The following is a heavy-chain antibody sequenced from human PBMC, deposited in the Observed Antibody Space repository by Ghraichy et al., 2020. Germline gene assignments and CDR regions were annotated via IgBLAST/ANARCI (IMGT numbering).Heavy chain of an antibody. CDR2: IYSGGST. D-gene: IGHD3-22*01. CDR1: GFTVSSNY. J-gene: IGHJ6*02. V-gene: IGHV3-53*01. Sequence: GGSLRLSCAASGFTVSSNYMSWVRQAPGKGLEWVSVIYSGGSTYYADSVKGRFTISRDNSKNTLYLQMNSLRAEDTAVYYCASGRYYVSSGYSAPTIYYYGMDVWGQGTTVTVSS. CDR3: ASGRYYVSSGYSAPTIYYYGMDV.